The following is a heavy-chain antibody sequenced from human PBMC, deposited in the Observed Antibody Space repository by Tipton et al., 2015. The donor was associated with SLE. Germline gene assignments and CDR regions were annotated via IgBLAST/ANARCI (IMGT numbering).Heavy chain of an antibody. Sequence: TLSLTCTVSGGSISSSSYFWSWIRQPPGKGLEWIGYIYYSGSTNYSPSLKSRLTISIDMSKNQFSLKLTSVTAADTAVYYCARSLDAAALFDYWGQGALVTVSS. CDR1: GGSISSSSYF. CDR2: IYYSGST. J-gene: IGHJ4*02. V-gene: IGHV4-61*05. D-gene: IGHD2-2*01. CDR3: ARSLDAAALFDY.